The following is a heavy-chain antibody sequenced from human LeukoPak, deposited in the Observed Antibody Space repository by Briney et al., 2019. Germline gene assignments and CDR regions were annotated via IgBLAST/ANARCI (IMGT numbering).Heavy chain of an antibody. CDR1: GYTFTSYA. Sequence: ASVKVSCKASGYTFTSYAMHWVRQAPGQRLEWMGWINAGNGNTKYSQKFQGRVTITRDTSASTAYMELSSLRSEDTAVYYCARLGGPVAGSYYFDYWGQGTLVTVSS. J-gene: IGHJ4*02. V-gene: IGHV1-3*01. CDR2: INAGNGNT. CDR3: ARLGGPVAGSYYFDY. D-gene: IGHD6-19*01.